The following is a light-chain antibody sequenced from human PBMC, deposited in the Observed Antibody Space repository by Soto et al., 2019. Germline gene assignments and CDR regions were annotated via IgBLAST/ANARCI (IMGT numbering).Light chain of an antibody. Sequence: QSVLTQPPSVSGSPGQSITISCTGTTSDIGGYKYVSWYQHYPGKAPKLMIYEVSSRPSGVSNRFSGSKYGNTASLTISGLQAEDEADYFCGSFSSTSTLYVFGSGTKVTVL. CDR2: EVS. CDR1: TSDIGGYKY. CDR3: GSFSSTSTLYV. J-gene: IGLJ1*01. V-gene: IGLV2-14*01.